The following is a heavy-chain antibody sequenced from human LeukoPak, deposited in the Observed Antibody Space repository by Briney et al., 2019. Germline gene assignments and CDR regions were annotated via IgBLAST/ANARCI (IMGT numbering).Heavy chain of an antibody. V-gene: IGHV4-39*07. CDR1: GGSISSSSYY. D-gene: IGHD6-13*01. CDR3: ARPIIAAAAYTFDP. J-gene: IGHJ5*02. CDR2: IYHSGST. Sequence: SETLSLTCTVSGGSISSSSYYWGWIRQPPGKGLEWIGEIYHSGSTNYNPSLKSRVTISVDKSKNQFSLKLSSVTAADTAVYYCARPIIAAAAYTFDPWGQGTLVTVSS.